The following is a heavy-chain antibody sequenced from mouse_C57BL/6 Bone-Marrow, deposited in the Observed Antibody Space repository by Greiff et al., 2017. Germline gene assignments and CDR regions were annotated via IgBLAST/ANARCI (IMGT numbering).Heavy chain of an antibody. CDR2: ISDGGSYT. D-gene: IGHD1-1*01. J-gene: IGHJ4*01. Sequence: DVQLVESGGGLVKPGGSLKLSCAASGFTFSSYAMSWVRQTPEKRLEWVATISDGGSYTYYPDNVKGRFTISRDNAKNNLYLQMSHLKSEDTAMYYCARDPYGSSYYYAMDYWGQGTSVTVSS. CDR1: GFTFSSYA. CDR3: ARDPYGSSYYYAMDY. V-gene: IGHV5-4*01.